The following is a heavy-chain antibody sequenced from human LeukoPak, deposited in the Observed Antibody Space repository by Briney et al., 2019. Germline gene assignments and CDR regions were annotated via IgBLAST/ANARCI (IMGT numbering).Heavy chain of an antibody. CDR3: ARGAVAATFFDY. J-gene: IGHJ4*02. D-gene: IGHD6-19*01. CDR2: INPNSGGT. CDR1: EYTFTGYY. V-gene: IGHV1-2*02. Sequence: VASVKVSCKASEYTFTGYYMHWVRQAPGQGLEWMGWINPNSGGTNYAQKFQGRVTMTRDTSLSTAYMELSRLRSDDTAVYYCARGAVAATFFDYWGQGTLVTVSS.